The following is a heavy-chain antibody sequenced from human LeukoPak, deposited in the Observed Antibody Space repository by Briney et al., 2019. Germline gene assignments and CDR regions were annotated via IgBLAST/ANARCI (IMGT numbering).Heavy chain of an antibody. CDR3: TRESGSYHGNDF. Sequence: ASVKVSCKTSGYTFTGYYMHWVRQAPGQGLEWMGRINPNSGGTNYAQKFQGRVTMTRDTSITTAYMELSSPRSDDTAVYYCTRESGSYHGNDFWGQGTLVTVSS. J-gene: IGHJ4*02. CDR2: INPNSGGT. CDR1: GYTFTGYY. D-gene: IGHD1-26*01. V-gene: IGHV1-2*06.